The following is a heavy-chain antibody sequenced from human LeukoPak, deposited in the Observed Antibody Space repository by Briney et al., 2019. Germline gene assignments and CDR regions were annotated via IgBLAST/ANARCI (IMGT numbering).Heavy chain of an antibody. CDR2: ISAYNGNT. Sequence: ASVKVSCKASGYTFTSYGISWVRQAPGQGLEWMGWISAYNGNTNYAQKLQGRVTMTTDTSTSTAYMELSSLRSEDTAVYYCATRPGYNWFDPWGQGTLVTVSS. CDR3: ATRPGYNWFDP. V-gene: IGHV1-18*01. J-gene: IGHJ5*02. CDR1: GYTFTSYG.